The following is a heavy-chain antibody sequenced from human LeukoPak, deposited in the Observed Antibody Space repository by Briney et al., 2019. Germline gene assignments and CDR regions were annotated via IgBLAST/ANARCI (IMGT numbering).Heavy chain of an antibody. CDR2: INPSDGST. CDR3: ARGPSIAARRFNWFDP. CDR1: GYTFTSYY. J-gene: IGHJ5*02. Sequence: ASVKVSCKASGYTFTSYYMHWVRQAPGQGLEWMGIINPSDGSTSYAQKFQGRVTMTRDMSTSTVYMELSSLRSEDTAVYYCARGPSIAARRFNWFDPWGQGTLVTVSS. D-gene: IGHD6-6*01. V-gene: IGHV1-46*01.